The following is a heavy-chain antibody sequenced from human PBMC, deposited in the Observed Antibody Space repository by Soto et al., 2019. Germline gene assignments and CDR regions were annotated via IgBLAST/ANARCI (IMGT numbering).Heavy chain of an antibody. J-gene: IGHJ4*02. CDR3: AKDGDEAAAGYYFDY. V-gene: IGHV3-48*01. Sequence: GGSLRLSCAASGFTFRNYGMNWVRQAPGKGLEWVSYIGIGSSTKYYADSVKGRFTISRDNSKDTLYLQMNSLRAEDTAVYYCAKDGDEAAAGYYFDYWGQGTPVTVSS. D-gene: IGHD6-13*01. CDR2: IGIGSSTK. CDR1: GFTFRNYG.